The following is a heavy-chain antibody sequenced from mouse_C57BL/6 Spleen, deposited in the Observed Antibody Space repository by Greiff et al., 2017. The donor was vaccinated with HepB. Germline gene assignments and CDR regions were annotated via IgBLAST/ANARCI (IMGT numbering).Heavy chain of an antibody. CDR1: GFTFSDYG. CDR2: ISSGSSTI. V-gene: IGHV5-17*01. J-gene: IGHJ4*01. Sequence: EVNLVESGGGLVKPGGSLKLSCAASGFTFSDYGMHWVRQAPEKGLEWVAYISSGSSTIYYADTVKGRFTISRDNAKNTLFLQMTSLRSEDTAMYYCAKSNYVDYAMDYWGQGTSVTVSS. D-gene: IGHD2-5*01. CDR3: AKSNYVDYAMDY.